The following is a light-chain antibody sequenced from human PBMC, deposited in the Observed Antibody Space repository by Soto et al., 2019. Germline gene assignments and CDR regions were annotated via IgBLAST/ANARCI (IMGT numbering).Light chain of an antibody. CDR1: QSVSSSY. Sequence: EIVLTQSPGTMSLSPGERGTRCCGASQSVSSSYLAWYQQKPGQAPRLLIYGASTRATGIPARFSGSGSGTEFTITISNLQSEDFAVYYCQQYNNWPRTVGPGTKVEIK. J-gene: IGKJ1*01. V-gene: IGKV3-15*01. CDR3: QQYNNWPRT. CDR2: GAS.